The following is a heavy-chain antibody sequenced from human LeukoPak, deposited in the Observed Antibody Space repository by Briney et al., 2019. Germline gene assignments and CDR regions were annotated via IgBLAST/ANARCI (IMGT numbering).Heavy chain of an antibody. V-gene: IGHV4-34*01. CDR3: ARTQLQLEVRLSRDY. D-gene: IGHD1-7*01. CDR1: GGSFSGYY. Sequence: SETLSLTCAVYGGSFSGYYWSWIRQPPRKGLERIGEINHSGSTNYNPSLKGRLTISVDMSKNQFSLELSSVTAADTAVYYCARTQLQLEVRLSRDYWGRGTLVTVSS. CDR2: INHSGST. J-gene: IGHJ4*02.